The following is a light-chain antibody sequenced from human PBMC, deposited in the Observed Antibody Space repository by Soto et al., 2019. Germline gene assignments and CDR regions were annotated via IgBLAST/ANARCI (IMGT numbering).Light chain of an antibody. Sequence: ERVMSQSPATLSVSPGERATLSCRAIQSVSRKLAWYQQKPGQAHRLLFYGSSTRATGISARFNGSGSVTELTLTISSRQSADFAVYDCQHYNKWPAWTCGQATRVEI. CDR3: QHYNKWPAWT. J-gene: IGKJ1*01. CDR1: QSVSRK. CDR2: GSS. V-gene: IGKV3-15*01.